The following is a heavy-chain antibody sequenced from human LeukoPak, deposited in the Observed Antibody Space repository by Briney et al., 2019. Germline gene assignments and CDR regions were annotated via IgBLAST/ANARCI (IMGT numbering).Heavy chain of an antibody. V-gene: IGHV3-23*01. J-gene: IGHJ6*02. D-gene: IGHD6-13*01. Sequence: PGGSLRLSCAASGFTFSSYAMSWVRQAPGKGLEWVSAISGSGGSTYYADSVKGRFTISRDNSKNTLYLQMNSLRAEDTAVYYCAKPQTYSSSWYDYYYYGMDVWGQGTMVTVSS. CDR2: ISGSGGST. CDR1: GFTFSSYA. CDR3: AKPQTYSSSWYDYYYYGMDV.